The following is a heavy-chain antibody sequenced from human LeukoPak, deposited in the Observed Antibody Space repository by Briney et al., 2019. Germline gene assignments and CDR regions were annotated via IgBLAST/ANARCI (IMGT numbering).Heavy chain of an antibody. Sequence: GGSLRLSCAASGFTFSSYGMHWVRQAPGKGLEWVAVISYDGSNKYYADSVKGRFTISRDNSKNTLYLQMNSLRAEDTAVYYCAEGVSGGSVHGMDVWGQGTTVTVSS. CDR2: ISYDGSNK. D-gene: IGHD2-15*01. CDR1: GFTFSSYG. V-gene: IGHV3-30*18. J-gene: IGHJ6*02. CDR3: AEGVSGGSVHGMDV.